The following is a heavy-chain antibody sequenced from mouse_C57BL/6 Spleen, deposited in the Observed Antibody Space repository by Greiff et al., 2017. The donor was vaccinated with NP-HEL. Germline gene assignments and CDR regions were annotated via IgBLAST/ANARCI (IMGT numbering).Heavy chain of an antibody. CDR2: INPSSGYT. Sequence: VQLVESGAELARPGASVKMSCKASGYTFTSYTMHWVQQRPGQGLEWIGYINPSSGYTKYNQKFKDQATLTADKYSSTAYMQLSSRTSEDSAVYESARGVITTGVADDGDYRGQGTSVAVSS. CDR3: ARGVITTGVADDGDY. J-gene: IGHJ4*01. D-gene: IGHD1-1*01. CDR1: GYTFTSYT. V-gene: IGHV1-4*01.